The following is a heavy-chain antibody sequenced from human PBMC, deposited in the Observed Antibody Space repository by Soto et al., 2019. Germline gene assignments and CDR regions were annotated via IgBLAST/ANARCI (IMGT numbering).Heavy chain of an antibody. D-gene: IGHD6-19*01. J-gene: IGHJ4*02. V-gene: IGHV4-34*01. CDR1: GGSFSGYY. CDR2: INHSGST. Sequence: QVQLQQWGAGLLKPSETLSLTCAVYGGSFSGYYWSWIRQPPGKGLEWIGEINHSGSTNYNPSLKSRVTISVDTSKNQFSLKLSSVTAADTAVYYCARGSSGWRDFDYWGQGTLVTVSS. CDR3: ARGSSGWRDFDY.